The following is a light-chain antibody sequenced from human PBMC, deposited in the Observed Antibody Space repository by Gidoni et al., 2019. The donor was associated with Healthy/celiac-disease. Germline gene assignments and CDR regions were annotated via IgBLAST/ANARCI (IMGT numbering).Light chain of an antibody. Sequence: DIQMTQSPSSLSASVGDRATITCRASQSISSYLNCYQQKPGKDPKLLIYAASSMQSGVPSRFSGSGSGTDFTLTISSLQPEDFATFYCQQSYSTPPSTFGQGTRLEIK. J-gene: IGKJ5*01. CDR1: QSISSY. CDR3: QQSYSTPPST. V-gene: IGKV1-39*01. CDR2: AAS.